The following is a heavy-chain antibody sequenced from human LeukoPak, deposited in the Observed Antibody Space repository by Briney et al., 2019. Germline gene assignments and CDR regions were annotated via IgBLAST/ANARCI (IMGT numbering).Heavy chain of an antibody. CDR2: IYTTGTT. CDR3: GRQGYTASYYFVDY. V-gene: IGHV4-4*07. CDR1: GGSLNSYY. D-gene: IGHD3-10*01. Sequence: SETLSLTCSVSGGSLNSYYWGWVWHPARKGLESIGRIYTTGTTNYSPSLTSRLSLSLDTSKNQFSLTLTSVTAADTAVYYCGRQGYTASYYFVDYWSPGTLVTVSS. J-gene: IGHJ4*02.